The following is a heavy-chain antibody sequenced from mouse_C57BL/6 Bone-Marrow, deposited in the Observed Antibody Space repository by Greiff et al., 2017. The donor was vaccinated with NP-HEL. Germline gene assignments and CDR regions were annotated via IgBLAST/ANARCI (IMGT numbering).Heavy chain of an antibody. CDR2: IYPGNSDT. CDR3: TISRSFITSVEGCAY. Sequence: VQLQQSGTVLARPGASVKMSCKTSGYTFTSYWMHWVKQRPGQGLEWIGAIYPGNSDTSYNQKFKGKAKLTAVTSASTAYMELSSLTNEDSAVLYCTISRSFITSVEGCAYWGRGTLVTVSA. CDR1: GYTFTSYW. D-gene: IGHD1-1*01. V-gene: IGHV1-5*01. J-gene: IGHJ3*01.